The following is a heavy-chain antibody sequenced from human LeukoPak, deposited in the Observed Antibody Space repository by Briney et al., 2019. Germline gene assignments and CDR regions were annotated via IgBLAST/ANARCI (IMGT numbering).Heavy chain of an antibody. CDR2: TYYRSKWYY. CDR1: GDSVSSNTAA. CDR3: ARDPGYYYGMDV. D-gene: IGHD2-15*01. Sequence: SQTLSLTCAISGDSVSSNTAAWNWVRQSPSRGLEWLGRTYYRSKWYYDYATSVSSRIAINPDTSMNLFSLQLNSVTPEDTAVYYCARDPGYYYGMDVWGQGTTVTVSS. J-gene: IGHJ6*02. V-gene: IGHV6-1*01.